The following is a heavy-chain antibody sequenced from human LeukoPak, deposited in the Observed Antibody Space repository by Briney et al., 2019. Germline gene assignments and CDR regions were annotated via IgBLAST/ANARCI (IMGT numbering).Heavy chain of an antibody. V-gene: IGHV4-59*08. CDR2: IYYSGST. J-gene: IGHJ3*02. CDR1: GGSISSYY. Sequence: SETLSLTCTVSGGSISSYYWSWIRQPPGKGLEWIGYIYYSGSTNYNPSLKSRVTISVDTSKNQFSLKLSSVTAADTAVYYCARRLKVGAPRAFDIWGQGTMVTVSS. D-gene: IGHD1-26*01. CDR3: ARRLKVGAPRAFDI.